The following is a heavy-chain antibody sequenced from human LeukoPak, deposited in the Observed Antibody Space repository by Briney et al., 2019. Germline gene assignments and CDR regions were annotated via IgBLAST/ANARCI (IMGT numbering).Heavy chain of an antibody. J-gene: IGHJ3*02. CDR1: GFTFSSYA. Sequence: GGSLRLSCAVSGFTFSSYAMSWVRQAPGKGLEWVSAISGSGGSTYYADSVKGRFTISRDNSKNTLYLQMNSLRAEDTAVYYCAKAVAVFRAFDIWGQGTMVTVSS. CDR2: ISGSGGST. D-gene: IGHD6-19*01. V-gene: IGHV3-23*01. CDR3: AKAVAVFRAFDI.